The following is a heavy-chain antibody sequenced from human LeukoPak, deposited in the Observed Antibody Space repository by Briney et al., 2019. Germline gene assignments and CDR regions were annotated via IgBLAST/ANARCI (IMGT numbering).Heavy chain of an antibody. J-gene: IGHJ6*03. D-gene: IGHD6-13*01. V-gene: IGHV1-2*02. CDR2: INPSSGAT. CDR3: ARGSSWYYYYYMDV. Sequence: ASVKVSCKTSGYTFTDYFMHWVRQAPGQGLEWMGWINPSSGATNFAPKFQGRVTMTRDTSISTAYMELSSLRSEDTAVYYCARGSSWYYYYYMDVWGKGTTVTISS. CDR1: GYTFTDYF.